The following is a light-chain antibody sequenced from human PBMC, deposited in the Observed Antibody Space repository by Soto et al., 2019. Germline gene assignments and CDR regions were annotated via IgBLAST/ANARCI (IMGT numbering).Light chain of an antibody. V-gene: IGLV2-14*01. Sequence: QSVLIQPASVSGSPGQSITISCTGTSSDVGGYNYVSWYQQHPGKAPKLMIYDVSNRPSGVSNRFSGSKSGNTASLTISGLQAEDEADYYCSSYTSSSSYVFGTGTKVTVL. CDR3: SSYTSSSSYV. J-gene: IGLJ1*01. CDR2: DVS. CDR1: SSDVGGYNY.